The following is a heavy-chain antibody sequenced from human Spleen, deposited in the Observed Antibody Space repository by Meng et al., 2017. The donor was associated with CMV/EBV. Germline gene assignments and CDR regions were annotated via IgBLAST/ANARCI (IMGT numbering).Heavy chain of an antibody. CDR2: TYYRSKWYN. CDR3: AREVFGGSFFGH. V-gene: IGHV6-1*01. J-gene: IGHJ4*02. CDR1: GDGASSKSAA. Sequence: SGDGASSKSAACTWIRQSPSRGLEWLGRTYYRSKWYNDYAVSVKSRITINPDTSKNQFSLQLNSVTPEDTAVYYCAREVFGGSFFGHWGQGTLVTVSS. D-gene: IGHD1-26*01.